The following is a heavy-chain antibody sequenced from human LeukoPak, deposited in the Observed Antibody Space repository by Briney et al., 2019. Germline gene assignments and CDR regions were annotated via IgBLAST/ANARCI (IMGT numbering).Heavy chain of an antibody. J-gene: IGHJ4*02. CDR3: AKGPRTYHDSFDY. Sequence: GGSLRLSCAASGFTFSSYAMSWVRQAPRKGLEWVSSIHGSSVNTYYADSVKGRFTISRDNSKNTLDLQMNSMRAEDTAVYYCAKGPRTYHDSFDYWGQGTLVTVSS. CDR2: IHGSSVNT. D-gene: IGHD1-14*01. V-gene: IGHV3-23*01. CDR1: GFTFSSYA.